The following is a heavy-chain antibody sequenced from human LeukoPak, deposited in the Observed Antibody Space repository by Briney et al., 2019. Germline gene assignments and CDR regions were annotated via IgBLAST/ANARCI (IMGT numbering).Heavy chain of an antibody. CDR2: INHSGST. V-gene: IGHV4-34*01. CDR3: ARAGVTGGGYFDY. J-gene: IGHJ4*02. D-gene: IGHD1-20*01. CDR1: GGSFSGYY. Sequence: PSETLSLTCAVYGGSFSGYYWSWIRQPPGKGLEWIGEINHSGSTNYNPSLKSRVTISVDRSKNQFSLKLSSVTAADTAVYYCARAGVTGGGYFDYWGQGTLVTVSS.